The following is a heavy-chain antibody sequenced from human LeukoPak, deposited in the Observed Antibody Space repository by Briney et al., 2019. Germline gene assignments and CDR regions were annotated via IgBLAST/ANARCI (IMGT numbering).Heavy chain of an antibody. CDR2: IYYSGST. D-gene: IGHD6-19*01. CDR3: ARPLRLAWYFDL. Sequence: SETLSLTCTVSGGSISSYYWSWIRQPPGKGLEWIGYIYYSGSTNYNPSLKSRVTISVDTSKNQFSLKLSSVTAADTAVYYCARPLRLAWYFDLWGRGTLVTVSS. CDR1: GGSISSYY. V-gene: IGHV4-59*08. J-gene: IGHJ2*01.